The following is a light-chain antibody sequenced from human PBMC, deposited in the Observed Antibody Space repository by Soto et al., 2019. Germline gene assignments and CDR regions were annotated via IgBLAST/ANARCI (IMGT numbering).Light chain of an antibody. Sequence: EVVLTQSPSTLSLSPGDRATLSCRASQSFNNYLAWYQQKPGQAPRLLIYGASRRATGVPDSFSGSGSGTDFTLTISRLEPEDFAVYSCQQYGSSPLTFGGGTKVDLK. CDR3: QQYGSSPLT. J-gene: IGKJ4*02. CDR1: QSFNNY. V-gene: IGKV3-20*01. CDR2: GAS.